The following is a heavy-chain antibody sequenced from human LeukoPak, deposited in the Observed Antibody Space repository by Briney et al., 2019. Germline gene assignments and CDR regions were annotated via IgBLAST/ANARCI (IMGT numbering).Heavy chain of an antibody. CDR3: ARDLAPYYYDSSGYYSGPFDY. CDR2: ISSSSSYI. J-gene: IGHJ4*02. CDR1: GFTFSSHS. Sequence: KSGGSLRLSCAASGFTFSSHSMNWVRQAPGKGLEWVSSISSSSSYIYYADSVKGRFTISRDNAKNSLYLQMNSLRAEDTAVYYCARDLAPYYYDSSGYYSGPFDYWGQGTLVTVSS. D-gene: IGHD3-22*01. V-gene: IGHV3-21*01.